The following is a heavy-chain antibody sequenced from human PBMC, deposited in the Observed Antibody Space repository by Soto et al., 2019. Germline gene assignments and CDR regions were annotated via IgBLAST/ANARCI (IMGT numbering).Heavy chain of an antibody. CDR3: ARQGIICSGGSCYSFPDKHFDY. CDR1: GGSISSSSYY. V-gene: IGHV4-39*01. Sequence: QLQLQESGPGLVKPSETLSLTCTVSGGSISSSSYYWGWIRQPPGKGLEWIGSIYYSGSTYYNPSLKSRVTISVDTSKNQFSLKLSSVTAADTAVYYCARQGIICSGGSCYSFPDKHFDYWGQGTLVTVSS. CDR2: IYYSGST. D-gene: IGHD2-15*01. J-gene: IGHJ4*02.